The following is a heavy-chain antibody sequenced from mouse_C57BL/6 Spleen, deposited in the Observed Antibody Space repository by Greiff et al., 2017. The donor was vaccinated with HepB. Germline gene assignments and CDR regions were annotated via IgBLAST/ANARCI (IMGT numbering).Heavy chain of an antibody. J-gene: IGHJ4*01. Sequence: EVQRVESGGGLVKPGGSLKLSCAASGFTFSDYGMHWVRQAPEKGLEWVAYISSGSSTIYYADTVKGRFTISRDNAKNTLFLQMTSLRSEDTAMYYCARDYFYYAMGYWGQGTSVTVSS. CDR2: ISSGSSTI. V-gene: IGHV5-17*01. D-gene: IGHD1-1*02. CDR1: GFTFSDYG. CDR3: ARDYFYYAMGY.